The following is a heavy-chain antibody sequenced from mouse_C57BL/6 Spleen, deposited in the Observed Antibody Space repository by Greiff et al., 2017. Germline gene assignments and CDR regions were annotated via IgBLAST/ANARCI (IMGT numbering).Heavy chain of an antibody. Sequence: QVQLQQPGAELVKPGASVKMSCKASGYTFTSYWITWVKQRPGHGLAWIGDIYPGSGSTNYNAQFKSKATLTVDTSSSTAYMQLSSLTAEDSAVYYGARSDGNSYYAMDYWGQGTSVTVSS. CDR1: GYTFTSYW. J-gene: IGHJ4*01. D-gene: IGHD2-1*01. CDR2: IYPGSGST. V-gene: IGHV1-55*01. CDR3: ARSDGNSYYAMDY.